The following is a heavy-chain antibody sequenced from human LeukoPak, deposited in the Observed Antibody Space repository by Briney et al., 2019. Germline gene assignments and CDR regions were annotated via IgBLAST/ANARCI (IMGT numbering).Heavy chain of an antibody. CDR1: GYTFTAYY. Sequence: ASVKVSCKASGYTFTAYYIHWVRQAPGQGLEWMGWISAYNGNTNYAQKLQGRVTMTTDTSTSTAYMELRSLRSDDTAVYYCAREGNYNGSPTFDYWGQGTLVTVSS. J-gene: IGHJ4*02. D-gene: IGHD3-10*01. CDR3: AREGNYNGSPTFDY. CDR2: ISAYNGNT. V-gene: IGHV1-18*04.